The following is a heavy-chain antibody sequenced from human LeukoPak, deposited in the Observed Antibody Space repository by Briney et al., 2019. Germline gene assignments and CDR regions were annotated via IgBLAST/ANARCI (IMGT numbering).Heavy chain of an antibody. J-gene: IGHJ4*02. D-gene: IGHD6-6*01. Sequence: GGSLRLSRAASGFTFTNYWMHWVRQAPGMGLVWVSRLPPDELGIIYADSVKGRFTVSRDNAKNTVYLQMNNLRVDDTAMYYCVGTIASRGSEYWGRGALVTVSS. V-gene: IGHV3-74*01. CDR3: VGTIASRGSEY. CDR1: GFTFTNYW. CDR2: LPPDELGI.